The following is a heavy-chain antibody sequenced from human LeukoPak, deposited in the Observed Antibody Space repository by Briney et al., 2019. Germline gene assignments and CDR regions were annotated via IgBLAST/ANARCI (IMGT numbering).Heavy chain of an antibody. Sequence: SSETLSLTCTVSGGSISSGGYYWSWIRQHPGKGLEWIGYIYYSGSTYYNPSLKSRVTISVDTSKNQFSLKLSSVTAADTAVYYCARDGRDWNHPEDLWVGLNWFDPWGQGTLVTVSS. CDR1: GGSISSGGYY. CDR3: ARDGRDWNHPEDLWVGLNWFDP. CDR2: IYYSGST. J-gene: IGHJ5*02. V-gene: IGHV4-31*03. D-gene: IGHD1-1*01.